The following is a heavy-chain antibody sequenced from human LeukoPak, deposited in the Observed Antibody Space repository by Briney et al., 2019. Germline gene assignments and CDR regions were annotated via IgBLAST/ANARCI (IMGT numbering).Heavy chain of an antibody. D-gene: IGHD6-6*01. Sequence: SETLSLTCAVYGGSFSGYYWSWIRQPPGKGLEWIGEINHSGSTDYNPSLKSRVTISVDTSKNQFSLKLSSVTAADTAVYYCARHSSWSSSLDYWGQGTLVTVSS. V-gene: IGHV4-34*01. CDR3: ARHSSWSSSLDY. CDR2: INHSGST. CDR1: GGSFSGYY. J-gene: IGHJ4*02.